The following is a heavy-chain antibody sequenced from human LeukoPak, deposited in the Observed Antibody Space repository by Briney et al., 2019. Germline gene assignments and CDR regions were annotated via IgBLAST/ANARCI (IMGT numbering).Heavy chain of an antibody. J-gene: IGHJ3*02. V-gene: IGHV1-2*06. Sequence: ASVKVSCKASGYTFTDYYIHWVRQAPGQRLEWMGRINPNSGGTNYAQTFQGRVTMTRDTSISTAYMELSRLRSDNTAVYYCARPDMITFGGVIVLDAFDIWGQGTMVTVSS. CDR3: ARPDMITFGGVIVLDAFDI. CDR1: GYTFTDYY. D-gene: IGHD3-16*02. CDR2: INPNSGGT.